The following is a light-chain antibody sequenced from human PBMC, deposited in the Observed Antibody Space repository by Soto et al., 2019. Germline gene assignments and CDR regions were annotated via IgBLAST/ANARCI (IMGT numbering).Light chain of an antibody. J-gene: IGLJ2*01. V-gene: IGLV2-14*01. Sequence: QSALTQPASVSGSPGQSITISCTGTSSDVGGYNYVSWYPQHPGKAPKLMIYEVSNRPSGVSNRFSGSKSGNTASLTISGLQAEDEADYYCSSYTSSSTLDVVLGGGTQRTV. CDR2: EVS. CDR3: SSYTSSSTLDVV. CDR1: SSDVGGYNY.